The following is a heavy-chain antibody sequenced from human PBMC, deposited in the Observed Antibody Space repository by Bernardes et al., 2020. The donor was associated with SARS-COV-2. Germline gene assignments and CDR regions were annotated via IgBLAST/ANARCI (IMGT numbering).Heavy chain of an antibody. V-gene: IGHV3-30*18. J-gene: IGHJ5*02. CDR3: AKDGGLVLDQ. CDR2: ISYDATKE. D-gene: IGHD2-8*02. CDR1: GFDFNMHA. Sequence: GGSLRLSCAASGFDFNMHAMHWVRQAPGKGLEWLALISYDATKEFFADAVKGRFTISRDNLKNTLFLEMNSLTLEDTALYFCAKDGGLVLDQWGRGTLVTVSS.